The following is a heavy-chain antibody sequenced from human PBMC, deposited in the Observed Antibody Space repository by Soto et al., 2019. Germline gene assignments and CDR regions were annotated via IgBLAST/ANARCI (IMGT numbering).Heavy chain of an antibody. CDR1: GGSISSGDYY. V-gene: IGHV4-30-4*01. CDR2: IYYSGST. J-gene: IGHJ6*02. Sequence: PSETLSLTCTVSGGSISSGDYYWSWIRQPPGKGLEWLGYIYYSGSTYYNPSLKSRVTISVDTSKNQFSLKLSSVTAADTAVYYCAREVPITIFGVVIGYYGMDVWGQGTTVTVSS. D-gene: IGHD3-3*01. CDR3: AREVPITIFGVVIGYYGMDV.